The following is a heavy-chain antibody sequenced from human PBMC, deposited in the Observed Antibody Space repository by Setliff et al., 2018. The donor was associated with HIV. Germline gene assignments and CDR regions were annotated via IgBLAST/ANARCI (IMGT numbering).Heavy chain of an antibody. J-gene: IGHJ4*02. Sequence: SETLSLTCTVSGGSISSTSYYWGWIRQPPGTGLEWIGSISSSGNTYYNPSLKSRVTTSVDTPKNQFSLKLDSVTAADTAVYYCAETIGRYFDIFDNWGQGTLVTVSS. CDR2: ISSSGNT. CDR1: GGSISSTSYY. D-gene: IGHD3-9*01. CDR3: AETIGRYFDIFDN. V-gene: IGHV4-39*01.